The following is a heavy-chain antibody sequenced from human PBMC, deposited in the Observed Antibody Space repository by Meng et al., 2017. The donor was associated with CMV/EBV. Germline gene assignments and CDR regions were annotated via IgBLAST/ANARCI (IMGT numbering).Heavy chain of an antibody. Sequence: GGSLRLSCAASGFTFSSYWMSWVRQAPGKGLEWVANIKQDGSEKYYVDSVKGRFTISRDNAKHSLYLQMNSLRAEDTAVYYCARDSGRGYCSGGSCYNPDWGQGTTVTVSS. J-gene: IGHJ6*02. V-gene: IGHV3-7*01. CDR1: GFTFSSYW. D-gene: IGHD2-15*01. CDR2: IKQDGSEK. CDR3: ARDSGRGYCSGGSCYNPD.